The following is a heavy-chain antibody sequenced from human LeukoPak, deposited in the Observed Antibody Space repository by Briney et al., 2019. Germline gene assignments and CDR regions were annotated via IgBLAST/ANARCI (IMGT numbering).Heavy chain of an antibody. CDR2: ISGSGGST. V-gene: IGHV3-23*01. CDR1: GFTFSSYA. CDR3: ARGGSSFDDAFDI. Sequence: GGSLRLSCVASGFTFSSYAMSWVRQAPGKGLEWVSAISGSGGSTYYADSVKGRFTISRDNSKNTLYLQINSLRAEDTAVYYCARGGSSFDDAFDIWGQGTMVTVSS. D-gene: IGHD6-6*01. J-gene: IGHJ3*02.